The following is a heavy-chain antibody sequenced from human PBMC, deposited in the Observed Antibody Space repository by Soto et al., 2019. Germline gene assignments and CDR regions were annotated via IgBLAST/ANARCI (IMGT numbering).Heavy chain of an antibody. CDR2: INHGGST. Sequence: QVQLQQWGAGLLKPSETLSLTCAVYGGSFSGYYWSWIRQPPGKGLEWIGEINHGGSTNYNPSLKGRVTISVDTSKNQFSLKLSSVTAADTAVYYCARGGNSGYVWWGQGTLVTVSS. CDR1: GGSFSGYY. D-gene: IGHD5-12*01. J-gene: IGHJ4*02. CDR3: ARGGNSGYVW. V-gene: IGHV4-34*01.